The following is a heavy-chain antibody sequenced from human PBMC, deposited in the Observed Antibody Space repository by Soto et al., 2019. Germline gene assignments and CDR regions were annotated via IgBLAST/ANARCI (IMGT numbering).Heavy chain of an antibody. J-gene: IGHJ4*02. CDR2: TSYDGSTT. CDR3: AKGGLLTIMYYFDY. CDR1: GFTFNNYG. V-gene: IGHV3-30*18. D-gene: IGHD1-1*01. Sequence: PGGSLRLSCAASGFTFNNYGMHWVRQAPGKGLKWVAITSYDGSTTYYADSVKGRFTISRDNSKNTLYLQMNSLRVEDTAVYYCAKGGLLTIMYYFDYWGQGTPVTVSS.